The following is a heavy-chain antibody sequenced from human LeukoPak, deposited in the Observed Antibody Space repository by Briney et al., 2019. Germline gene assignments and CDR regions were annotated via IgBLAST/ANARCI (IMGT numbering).Heavy chain of an antibody. CDR2: IIPILGIA. D-gene: IGHD6-6*01. CDR1: GGTFSSYA. Sequence: ASVKVSCKASGGTFSSYAISWVRQAPGQGLEWMGRIIPILGIANYAQKFQGRVTITADKSTSTAYMELSSLRPEDTAVYYCASPPKGGLSSSSDLDYWGQGTLVTVSS. V-gene: IGHV1-69*04. J-gene: IGHJ4*02. CDR3: ASPPKGGLSSSSDLDY.